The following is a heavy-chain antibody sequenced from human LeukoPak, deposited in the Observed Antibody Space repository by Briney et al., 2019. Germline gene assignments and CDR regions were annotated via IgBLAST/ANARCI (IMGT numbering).Heavy chain of an antibody. CDR3: AKCAYYDFWSGHYKSHFDS. CDR1: GFTFKNYA. CDR2: IRDSGNGT. D-gene: IGHD3-3*01. Sequence: PGGSLRLSCVVSGFTFKNYAMSWVRQAPGKGLECVSSIRDSGNGTDYADSVKGRITVSRDNSKNTLYLHMNTLSAEDTAVYYCAKCAYYDFWSGHYKSHFDSWGQGTLVTVSP. V-gene: IGHV3-23*01. J-gene: IGHJ4*02.